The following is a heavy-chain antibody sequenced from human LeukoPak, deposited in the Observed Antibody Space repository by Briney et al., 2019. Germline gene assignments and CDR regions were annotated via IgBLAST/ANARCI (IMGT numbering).Heavy chain of an antibody. V-gene: IGHV4-59*01. D-gene: IGHD5-18*01. CDR3: ARGGYSYGI. J-gene: IGHJ4*02. CDR2: LYHSGST. Sequence: SETLSLTCTVSGGSISSYYWSWIRQPPAKRLEWIGYLYHSGSTNYNPSLKGRLTISVDTSKNQFSLNLSSLTAADTAVYYCARGGYSYGIWGQGTLVTVSS. CDR1: GGSISSYY.